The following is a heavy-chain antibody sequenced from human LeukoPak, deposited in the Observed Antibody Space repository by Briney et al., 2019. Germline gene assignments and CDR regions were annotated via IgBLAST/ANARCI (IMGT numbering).Heavy chain of an antibody. Sequence: SETLSLTCAVSGGSISSGGYSWSWIRQPPGKGLEWIGYIYHSGSTYYNPSLKSRVTISVDRSKNQFSLKLSSVTAADTAVYYCARGPKWVDSSGYYYWFDPWGQGTLVTVSS. CDR1: GGSISSGGYS. D-gene: IGHD3-22*01. V-gene: IGHV4-30-2*01. CDR2: IYHSGST. CDR3: ARGPKWVDSSGYYYWFDP. J-gene: IGHJ5*02.